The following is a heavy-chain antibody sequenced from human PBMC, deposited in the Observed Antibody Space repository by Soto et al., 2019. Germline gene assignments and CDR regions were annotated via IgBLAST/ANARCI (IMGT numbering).Heavy chain of an antibody. CDR3: ARRYGDYFDF. J-gene: IGHJ4*02. CDR1: GGSISRYY. Sequence: SETLSVTCTVSGGSISRYYWSWIRQPPGRGLEWIGYIYYSGSTNYNPSLKSRVTISVDTSKNQFSLKLSSVTAADTAVYYCARRYGDYFDFWGQGTLVT. D-gene: IGHD4-17*01. CDR2: IYYSGST. V-gene: IGHV4-59*08.